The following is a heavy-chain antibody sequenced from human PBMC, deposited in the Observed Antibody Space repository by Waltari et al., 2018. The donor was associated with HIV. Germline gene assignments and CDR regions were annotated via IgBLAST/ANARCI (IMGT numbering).Heavy chain of an antibody. J-gene: IGHJ6*02. CDR3: ARDPTTVTTLYYYGMDV. V-gene: IGHV4-61*02. D-gene: IGHD4-17*01. CDR1: GGSISSGSYY. CDR2: IYTSGST. Sequence: QVQLQESGPGLVKPSQTLSLTCTVSGGSISSGSYYWSWIRQPAGKGLEWIGRIYTSGSTNYNPSLKSRVTISVDTSKNQFSLKLSSVTAADTAVYYCARDPTTVTTLYYYGMDVWGQGTTVTVSS.